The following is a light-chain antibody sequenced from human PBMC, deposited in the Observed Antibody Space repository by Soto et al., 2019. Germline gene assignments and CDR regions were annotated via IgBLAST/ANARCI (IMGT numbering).Light chain of an antibody. CDR3: QQYLEWPPMT. Sequence: PGERATLSCWASETVATNLAWYQQKPGQAHRLLISGASTRAAGISDRFRGSGSGTEFTPTISSLRSEDSAIYYGQQYLEWPPMTVGQGTKVEIK. CDR1: ETVATN. V-gene: IGKV3-15*01. J-gene: IGKJ1*01. CDR2: GAS.